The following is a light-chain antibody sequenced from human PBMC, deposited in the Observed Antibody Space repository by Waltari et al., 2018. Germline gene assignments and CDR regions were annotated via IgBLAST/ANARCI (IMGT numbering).Light chain of an antibody. J-gene: IGKJ4*01. Sequence: EIVLTQSPATLSLSPGERATLSCRASQSVSSYLAWFQQKPGQAPRLLIYDVSNRATGIPARFSGSGSGTDFTLTISSLEPEDFAVYYCQQRTNWPLTFGGGTKVEIK. CDR2: DVS. CDR3: QQRTNWPLT. CDR1: QSVSSY. V-gene: IGKV3-11*01.